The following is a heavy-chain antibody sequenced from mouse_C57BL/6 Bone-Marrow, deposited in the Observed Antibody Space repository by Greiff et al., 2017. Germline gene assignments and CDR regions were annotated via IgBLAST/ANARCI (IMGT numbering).Heavy chain of an antibody. D-gene: IGHD1-1*01. CDR3: ESSYCYGRGFAY. CDR2: IHPNSGNT. V-gene: IGHV1-64*01. Sequence: QVQLQQPGAELVKPGASVKLSCKASGYTFTSYWMHWVKQRPGQGLEWIGMIHPNSGNTYYNEKFKGKATLTADKSSSTAYMELRSLTSEDSAVXFYESSYCYGRGFAYWGQGTLVTVSA. CDR1: GYTFTSYW. J-gene: IGHJ3*01.